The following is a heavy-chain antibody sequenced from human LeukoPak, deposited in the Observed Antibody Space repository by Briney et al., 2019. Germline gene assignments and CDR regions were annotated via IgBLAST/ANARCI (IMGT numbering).Heavy chain of an antibody. Sequence: SQTLSLTCTVSGGSISSGDYYWNWIRQPPGKGLEWIGYISYSGSTYYNPSLKSRVTISVDTSKNQFSLKLSSVAAADTAVYYCARIDHSGYQPIDYWGQGTLVTVSS. CDR2: ISYSGST. J-gene: IGHJ4*02. D-gene: IGHD3-22*01. CDR1: GGSISSGDYY. CDR3: ARIDHSGYQPIDY. V-gene: IGHV4-30-4*01.